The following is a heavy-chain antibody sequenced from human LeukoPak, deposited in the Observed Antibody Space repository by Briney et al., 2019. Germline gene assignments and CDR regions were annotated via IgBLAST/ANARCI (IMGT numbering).Heavy chain of an antibody. Sequence: PSQTLSLTCTVSGGSISSGSYYWSWIRQPAGNGLEWIGGIYISGSTNYNPSLKSRVTISVDTSKNQFSLKLSSVTAADTAVYYCARGRRGSSWAYYFDYWGQGTLVTVSS. CDR3: ARGRRGSSWAYYFDY. J-gene: IGHJ4*02. CDR2: IYISGST. D-gene: IGHD6-13*01. CDR1: GGSISSGSYY. V-gene: IGHV4-61*02.